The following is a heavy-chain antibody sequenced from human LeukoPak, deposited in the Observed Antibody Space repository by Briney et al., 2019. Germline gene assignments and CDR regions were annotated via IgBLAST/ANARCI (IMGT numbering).Heavy chain of an antibody. J-gene: IGHJ2*01. CDR3: ARDRSLGYCSSTSCYAPNWYFDL. V-gene: IGHV3-7*03. CDR2: IKQDGSEK. D-gene: IGHD2-2*01. Sequence: HPGGSLRLSCAASGFTFSSYWMSWVRQAPGKGLEWVANIKQDGSEKYYVDSVKGRFTISRDNAKNSLCLQMNSLRAEDTAVYYCARDRSLGYCSSTSCYAPNWYFDLWGRGTLVTVSS. CDR1: GFTFSSYW.